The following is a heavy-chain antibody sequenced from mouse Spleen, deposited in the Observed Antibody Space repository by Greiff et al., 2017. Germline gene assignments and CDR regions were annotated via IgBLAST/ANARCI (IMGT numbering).Heavy chain of an antibody. CDR2: IDPETGGT. CDR1: GYTFTDYE. CDR3: TRSYAHVDY. D-gene: IGHD6-5*01. Sequence: QVQLQQSGAELVRPGASVTLSCKASGYTFTDYEMHWVKQTSVHGLEWIGAIDPETGGTAYNQKFKGKAILTADKSSSTAYMELRSLTSEDSAVYYCTRSYAHVDYWGQGTTLTVSS. J-gene: IGHJ2*01. V-gene: IGHV1-15*01.